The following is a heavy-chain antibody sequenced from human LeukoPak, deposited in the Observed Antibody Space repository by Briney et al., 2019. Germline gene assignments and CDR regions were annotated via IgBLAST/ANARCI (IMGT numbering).Heavy chain of an antibody. CDR2: IYYSGST. V-gene: IGHV4-39*01. D-gene: IGHD4-17*01. CDR3: ATPLRYGDYPLDY. Sequence: SETLSLTCSVYGGSISSSSYYWGWIRQPPGKGLEWIGSIYYSGSTYYNPSLKSRVTISVHTSKNQFSLRLSSVTAADTAVYYCATPLRYGDYPLDYWGQGTLVTVSS. CDR1: GGSISSSSYY. J-gene: IGHJ4*02.